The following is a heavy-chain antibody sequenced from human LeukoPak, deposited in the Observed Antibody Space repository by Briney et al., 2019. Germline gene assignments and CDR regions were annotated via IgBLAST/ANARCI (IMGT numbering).Heavy chain of an antibody. Sequence: PGGSLRLSCAASGFTFSSYSMNWVRQAPGKGLEWVSSISSSSSYIYYADSVKGRFTISRDDAKNSLYLQMNSLRAEDTAVYYCARLSGRPGYCSGGSCYYDAFDIWGQGTMVTVSS. CDR2: ISSSSSYI. D-gene: IGHD2-15*01. CDR1: GFTFSSYS. V-gene: IGHV3-21*01. CDR3: ARLSGRPGYCSGGSCYYDAFDI. J-gene: IGHJ3*02.